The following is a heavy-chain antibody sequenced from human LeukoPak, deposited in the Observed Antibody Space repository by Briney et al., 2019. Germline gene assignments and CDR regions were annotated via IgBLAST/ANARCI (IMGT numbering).Heavy chain of an antibody. V-gene: IGHV3-23*01. CDR3: AKDANYLRSSGYLIPIDF. D-gene: IGHD3-22*01. J-gene: IGHJ4*02. CDR1: GFTFSRNA. Sequence: GGSLRLSCAASGFTFSRNAMNWVRQAPGKGLEWVASISGNGLGTYYADSVKGRFNISRDNSRNTLYLQMNSLRVEDPAFYYCAKDANYLRSSGYLIPIDFWGQGTLVTVSS. CDR2: ISGNGLGT.